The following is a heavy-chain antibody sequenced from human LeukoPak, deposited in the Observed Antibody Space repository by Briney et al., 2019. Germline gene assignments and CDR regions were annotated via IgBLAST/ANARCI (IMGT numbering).Heavy chain of an antibody. CDR1: GGSFSGYQ. Sequence: SETLSLTCAVYGGSFSGYQWSWVRQPPGKGLEWIGEINHSGTSKYNSSLKSRVTISLDTSKNQFSLKLNSATAADTAVYYCARRPDGFDIWGQGTMVTVSS. J-gene: IGHJ3*02. CDR2: INHSGTS. V-gene: IGHV4-34*01. CDR3: ARRPDGFDI.